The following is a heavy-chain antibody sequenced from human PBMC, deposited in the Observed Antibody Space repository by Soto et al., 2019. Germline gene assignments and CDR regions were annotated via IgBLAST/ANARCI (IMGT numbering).Heavy chain of an antibody. Sequence: ASVKVSCKASGYTLTGYYVHWVRQAPGQGLEWLGWIHLNSGGTNYAQSFQGRVTMTRDMSVSTVYMEMTGLSSDDTAVYYCASLRELSYSYFYFFTLDVWGQGTTVTVSS. V-gene: IGHV1-2*02. CDR3: ASLRELSYSYFYFFTLDV. CDR2: IHLNSGGT. D-gene: IGHD2-21*01. CDR1: GYTLTGYY. J-gene: IGHJ6*02.